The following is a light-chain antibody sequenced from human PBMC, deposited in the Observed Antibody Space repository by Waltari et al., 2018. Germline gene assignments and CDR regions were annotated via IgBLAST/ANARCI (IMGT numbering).Light chain of an antibody. V-gene: IGLV2-14*03. CDR2: DVS. J-gene: IGLJ2*01. CDR1: SNAVGVYNY. Sequence: QSALTQPAPVSGSPGQSITIPCTGTSNAVGVYNYFSWYQHLPRKAPKLIIYDVSRWPSGVSNRFSGSKSGNTASLTISGLQAEDEADYYCSSYTNTNTIVFGGGTKVTVL. CDR3: SSYTNTNTIV.